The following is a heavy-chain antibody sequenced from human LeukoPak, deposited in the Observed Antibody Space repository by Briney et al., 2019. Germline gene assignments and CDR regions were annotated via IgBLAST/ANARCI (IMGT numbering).Heavy chain of an antibody. CDR1: GFSVSNKY. D-gene: IGHD3-10*01. CDR3: ARDDYMVRGLPTDY. Sequence: GGSLRLSCAASGFSVSNKYMSWVRQAPGKGLEWVANIKQDGSEQYYVDSVKGRFTLSRDNAKNSLYLQMNSLRAEDTAVYYCARDDYMVRGLPTDYWGQGTLVTVSS. V-gene: IGHV3-7*01. CDR2: IKQDGSEQ. J-gene: IGHJ4*02.